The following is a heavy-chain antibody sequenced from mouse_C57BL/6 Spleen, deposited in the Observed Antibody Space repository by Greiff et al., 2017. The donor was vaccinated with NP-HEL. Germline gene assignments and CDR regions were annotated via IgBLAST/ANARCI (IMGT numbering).Heavy chain of an antibody. Sequence: QVQLKQSGPELVKPGASVKISCKASGYAFSSSWMNWVKQRPGKGLEWIGRIYPGDGDTNYNGKFKGKATLTAYKSSSTAYMQLSSLTSEDSAVYFCARGGYDEGYYFDYWGQGTTLTVSS. V-gene: IGHV1-82*01. J-gene: IGHJ2*01. CDR1: GYAFSSSW. D-gene: IGHD2-2*01. CDR2: IYPGDGDT. CDR3: ARGGYDEGYYFDY.